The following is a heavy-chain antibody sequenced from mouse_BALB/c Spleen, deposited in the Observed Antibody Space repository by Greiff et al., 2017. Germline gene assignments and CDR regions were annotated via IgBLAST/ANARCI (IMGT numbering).Heavy chain of an antibody. CDR2: IRNKANGYTT. Sequence: EVQLQESGGGLVQPGGSLRLSCATSGFTFTDYYMSWVRQPPGKALEWLGFIRNKANGYTTEYSASVKGRFTISRDNSQSILYLQMNTLRAEDSATYYCARELPYYVDYWGQGTTLTVSS. J-gene: IGHJ2*01. V-gene: IGHV7-3*02. D-gene: IGHD5-5*01. CDR1: GFTFTDYY. CDR3: ARELPYYVDY.